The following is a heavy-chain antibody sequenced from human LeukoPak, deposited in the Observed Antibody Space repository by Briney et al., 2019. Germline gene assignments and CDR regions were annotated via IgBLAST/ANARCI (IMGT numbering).Heavy chain of an antibody. CDR2: INPNSGGT. V-gene: IGHV1-2*02. CDR1: GYTFTGYY. J-gene: IGHJ6*03. CDR3: ARDKRHSSSWYYDYYYLYV. Sequence: ASVKVSCKASGYTFTGYYMHWVRQASGQGLEWVGWINPNSGGTNYAQKFQGRVTMTRDTSISTAYMELSRLRSDDTAVYYCARDKRHSSSWYYDYYYLYVWGKGSTVSVSS. D-gene: IGHD6-13*01.